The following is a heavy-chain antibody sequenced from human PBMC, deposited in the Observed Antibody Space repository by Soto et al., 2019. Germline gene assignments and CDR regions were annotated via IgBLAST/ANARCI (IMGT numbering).Heavy chain of an antibody. J-gene: IGHJ5*02. V-gene: IGHV3-74*01. CDR1: GFTFSTYW. CDR3: ARDPPTNYGVGDPFDP. CDR2: INIDGSST. D-gene: IGHD1-26*01. Sequence: GGSLRLSCAASGFTFSTYWMHWVRQAPGKGLVWVSRINIDGSSTSYADSVKGRLTISRDNAKYTLYLQMNSLRDEDTAVYYCARDPPTNYGVGDPFDPWGQGTLVTVSS.